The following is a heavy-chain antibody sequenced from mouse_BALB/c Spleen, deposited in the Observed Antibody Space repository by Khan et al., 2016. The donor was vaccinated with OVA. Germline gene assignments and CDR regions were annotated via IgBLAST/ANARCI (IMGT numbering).Heavy chain of an antibody. CDR1: GYTFTSYV. CDR3: ATNYNDDLYFDY. J-gene: IGHJ2*01. V-gene: IGHV1S136*01. Sequence: VRLQQSGPELVKPGASVKMSCKASGYTFTSYVIHWVKQKPGQGLEWIGYVYPYNDDTKYNEKFKGKATLTSDKSSSTAYMEISSLTSEDSAIYYCATNYNDDLYFDYWGQGTTLTVSS. CDR2: VYPYNDDT. D-gene: IGHD2-12*01.